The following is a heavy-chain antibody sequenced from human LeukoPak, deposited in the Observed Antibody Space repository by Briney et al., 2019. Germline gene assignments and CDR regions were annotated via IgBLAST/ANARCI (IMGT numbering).Heavy chain of an antibody. CDR2: LSGSGGST. J-gene: IGHJ4*02. CDR1: GFTFSIYA. D-gene: IGHD1-26*01. CDR3: AKDNGSGNSGSYLVTVQTH. V-gene: IGHV3-23*01. Sequence: GGSLRLSCAPSGFTFSIYAMTWVRQAPGKGLEWVSTLSGSGGSTYYADSVKGRFTISRDNSKNTLYLQMNSLRAEDTAVYYCAKDNGSGNSGSYLVTVQTHWGQGTLVTVSS.